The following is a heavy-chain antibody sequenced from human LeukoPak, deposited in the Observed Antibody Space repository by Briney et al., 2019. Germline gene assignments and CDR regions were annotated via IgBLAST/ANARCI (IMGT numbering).Heavy chain of an antibody. V-gene: IGHV5-51*01. CDR3: ARYSGSYLITYYDYYYMDV. J-gene: IGHJ6*03. D-gene: IGHD1-26*01. CDR2: IYPGDSDT. Sequence: NLGESLKISCKGSGYSFTSYWIGWVRQLPGKGLEWLGIIYPGDSDTRYSPSFQGQVTISADKSISTAYLQWSSLKASDTAMYYCARYSGSYLITYYDYYYMDVWGKGTTVTVSS. CDR1: GYSFTSYW.